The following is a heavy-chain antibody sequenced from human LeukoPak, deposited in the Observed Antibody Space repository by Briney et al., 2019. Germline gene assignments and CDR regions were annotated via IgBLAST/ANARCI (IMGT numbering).Heavy chain of an antibody. D-gene: IGHD3-10*01. V-gene: IGHV4-34*01. Sequence: PPETLSLTPAVSGGSFSGYNWSWIRQPPQKRLEWIGEINHSGRTNYNLSLKSRVTISVDTSKNQFSLKLSSVTAADTAVYYCARASRRITMVRGVIIKGEGYFDYWGQGTLVTASS. CDR1: GGSFSGYN. J-gene: IGHJ4*02. CDR3: ARASRRITMVRGVIIKGEGYFDY. CDR2: INHSGRT.